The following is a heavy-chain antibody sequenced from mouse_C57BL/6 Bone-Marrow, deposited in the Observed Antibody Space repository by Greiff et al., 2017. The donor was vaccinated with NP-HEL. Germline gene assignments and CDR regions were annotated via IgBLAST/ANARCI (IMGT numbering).Heavy chain of an antibody. Sequence: DVKLVESGGGLVKPGGSLKLSCAASGFTFSSYAMSWVRQTPEKRLEWVATISDGGSYTYYPDNVKGRFTISRDNAKNNLYLQMSHLKSEDTAMYYCAREGETAQATFAYWGQGTLVTVSA. J-gene: IGHJ3*01. CDR3: AREGETAQATFAY. CDR2: ISDGGSYT. D-gene: IGHD3-2*02. V-gene: IGHV5-4*01. CDR1: GFTFSSYA.